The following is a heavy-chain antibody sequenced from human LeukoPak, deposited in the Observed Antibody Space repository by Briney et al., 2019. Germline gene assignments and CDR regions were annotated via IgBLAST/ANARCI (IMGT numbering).Heavy chain of an antibody. J-gene: IGHJ4*02. CDR1: GGSISSYY. V-gene: IGHV4-59*01. D-gene: IGHD6-19*01. CDR2: IYYSGST. CDR3: AREMRSSGWYPLDY. Sequence: SETLSLTCTVSGGSISSYYWSWIRQPPGKGLEWIGYIYYSGSTNYNPSLKSRVTISADTSKNQFSLKLSSVTAADTAVYYCAREMRSSGWYPLDYWGQGTLVTVSS.